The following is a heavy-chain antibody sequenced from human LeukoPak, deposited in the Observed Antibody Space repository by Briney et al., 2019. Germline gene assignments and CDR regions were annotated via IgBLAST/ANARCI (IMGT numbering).Heavy chain of an antibody. CDR2: ISSNGGNT. Sequence: GGSLRLSCSASGFTFSSYAMHWVRQAPGKGLEYVSAISSNGGNTYYADSVKGRLTISRDNSKNTLYLQMSSLRAEDTAVYYCVRGDYYDSSGYYYRYFQHWGQGTLVTVSS. J-gene: IGHJ1*01. CDR1: GFTFSSYA. CDR3: VRGDYYDSSGYYYRYFQH. V-gene: IGHV3-64D*06. D-gene: IGHD3-22*01.